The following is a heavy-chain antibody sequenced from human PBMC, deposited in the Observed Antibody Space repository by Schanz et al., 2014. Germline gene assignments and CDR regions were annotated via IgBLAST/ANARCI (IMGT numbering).Heavy chain of an antibody. CDR2: IFTGGSS. J-gene: IGHJ4*02. D-gene: IGHD3-3*01. Sequence: QVQLRESGPRLVKPSETLSLNCTVSGDSMKSHYWTWIRQPAGQGLEWVGRIFTGGSSDYNRSFKSRIPMSIDTSKNYLSLNLNSVPAADTAFYFCARVSRGGVFDFWGPGILVTVSS. CDR1: GDSMKSHY. CDR3: ARVSRGGVFDF. V-gene: IGHV4-4*07.